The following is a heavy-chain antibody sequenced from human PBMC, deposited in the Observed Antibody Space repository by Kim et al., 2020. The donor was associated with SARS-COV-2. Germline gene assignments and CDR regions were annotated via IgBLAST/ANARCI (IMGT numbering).Heavy chain of an antibody. J-gene: IGHJ1*01. Sequence: SVKVSCKASGYIFNKYSISWVRQAPGQGLEWVGRIIPVLGMTNYAQRFQDRVTITADRSTRTAYMDLGSLRSEDTAIYYGARDYHCGEECSRDHYFQH. CDR2: IIPVLGMT. D-gene: IGHD2-21*01. V-gene: IGHV1-69*04. CDR1: GYIFNKYS. CDR3: ARDYHCGEECSRDHYFQH.